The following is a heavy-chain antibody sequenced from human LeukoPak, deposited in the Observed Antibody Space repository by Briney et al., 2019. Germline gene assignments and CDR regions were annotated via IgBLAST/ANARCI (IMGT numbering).Heavy chain of an antibody. Sequence: PGGSLRLSCAACGFTFSSYAMHWVRQAPGKGLEYVSAISSNGGSTYYANSVKGRFTISRDNSKNTLYLQMGSLRAEDMAVYYCARDSQRPYDFWSGYPDYWGQGTLVTVSS. CDR3: ARDSQRPYDFWSGYPDY. J-gene: IGHJ4*02. CDR2: ISSNGGST. D-gene: IGHD3-3*01. CDR1: GFTFSSYA. V-gene: IGHV3-64*01.